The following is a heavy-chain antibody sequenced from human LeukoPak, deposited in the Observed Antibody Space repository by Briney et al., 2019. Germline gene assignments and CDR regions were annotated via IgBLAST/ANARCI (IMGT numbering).Heavy chain of an antibody. V-gene: IGHV3-21*01. Sequence: GGSLRLSCAASGFTFSRYSMNWVRQAPEKGLEWVSSISGSSSYIYYADSVKGRFTISRDNAKNSLYLQMNSLRAEDTAVYYCARGQRRQYYYDSSGYYCHFDYWGQGTLVTVSS. CDR3: ARGQRRQYYYDSSGYYCHFDY. J-gene: IGHJ4*02. CDR2: ISGSSSYI. CDR1: GFTFSRYS. D-gene: IGHD3-22*01.